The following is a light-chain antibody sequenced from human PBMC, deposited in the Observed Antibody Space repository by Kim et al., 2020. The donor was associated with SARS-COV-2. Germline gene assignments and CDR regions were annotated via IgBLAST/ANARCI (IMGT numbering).Light chain of an antibody. CDR1: SSDVGTYDL. CDR3: SSYTSSSTVVL. CDR2: DVT. J-gene: IGLJ3*02. Sequence: QSDLTQPASVSGSPGQSITISCAGSSSDVGTYDLVSWYQHHPGKAPKLIIYDVTNPPSGVSNRFSGSKSGNTASLTISGLKAEDEALYHCSSYTSSSTVVLFGGGTQLTVL. V-gene: IGLV2-14*03.